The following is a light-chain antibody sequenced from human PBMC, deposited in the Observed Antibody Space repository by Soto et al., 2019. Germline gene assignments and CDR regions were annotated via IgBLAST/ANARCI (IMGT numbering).Light chain of an antibody. J-gene: IGKJ1*01. CDR2: DAS. CDR3: QQRSNWPPTWT. V-gene: IGKV3-11*01. Sequence: EIVLTQSPATLSLSPGERATLSCRASQSVSTYLAWYQQKPGQAPRLLIYDASKRATGIPVRFSGSGSGTDFTPTLTSLEPEDFGVYSCQQRSNWPPTWTFGQGTKVDIK. CDR1: QSVSTY.